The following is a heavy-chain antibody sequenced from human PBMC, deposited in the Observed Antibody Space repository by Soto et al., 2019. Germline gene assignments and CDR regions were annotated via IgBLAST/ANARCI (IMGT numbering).Heavy chain of an antibody. CDR3: AKEQFRGLVRYYFDY. J-gene: IGHJ4*02. Sequence: PGGSLRLSCAVSGFTFGSYVMSWVRQAPGKGLEWVSGISGSGNSTYYADSVKGRFTISRDNSKNTLFLQMNSLRGEDTAVYYCAKEQFRGLVRYYFDYWGQGTLVTVSS. CDR2: ISGSGNST. V-gene: IGHV3-23*01. D-gene: IGHD6-19*01. CDR1: GFTFGSYV.